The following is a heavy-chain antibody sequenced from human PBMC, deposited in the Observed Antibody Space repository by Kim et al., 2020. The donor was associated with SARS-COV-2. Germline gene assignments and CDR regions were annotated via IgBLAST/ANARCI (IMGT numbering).Heavy chain of an antibody. Sequence: SETLSLTCTVSGGSVSSGSYYWSWIRQPPGKGLEWIGYIYYSGSTNYNPSLKSRVTISVDTSKNQFSLKLSSVTAADTAVYYCARDSHSGSYKYGMDVWGQGTTVTVSS. V-gene: IGHV4-61*01. CDR2: IYYSGST. J-gene: IGHJ6*02. CDR1: GGSVSSGSYY. D-gene: IGHD1-26*01. CDR3: ARDSHSGSYKYGMDV.